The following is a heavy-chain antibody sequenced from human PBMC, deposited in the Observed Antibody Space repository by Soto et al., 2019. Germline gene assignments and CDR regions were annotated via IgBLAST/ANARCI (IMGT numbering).Heavy chain of an antibody. CDR3: ARDFWGTYRRDALDI. CDR1: GDSVSSGGYY. CDR2: IYYSGNT. V-gene: IGHV4-61*08. Sequence: QVQLQESGPGLVKPSETLSLTCTVSGDSVSSGGYYWSWIRQPPGKGLEWIGYIYYSGNTNYKPPLKSRVTISVDTSKNQFSLKLSSVTAPDTAVYYCARDFWGTYRRDALDISGQGTMVTVSS. J-gene: IGHJ3*02. D-gene: IGHD3-16*02.